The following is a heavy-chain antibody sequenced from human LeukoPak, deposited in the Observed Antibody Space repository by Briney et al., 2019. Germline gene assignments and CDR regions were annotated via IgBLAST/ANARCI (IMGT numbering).Heavy chain of an antibody. CDR3: ATGGSYYYYGMDV. V-gene: IGHV1-69*13. CDR1: GGTLSSYA. D-gene: IGHD1-26*01. J-gene: IGHJ6*02. Sequence: ASVKVSCKASGGTLSSYAISWVRQAPGQGLEWMGGIIPIFGTANYAQKFQGRVTITADESTSTAYMELSSLRSEDTAVYYCATGGSYYYYGMDVWGQGTTVTVSS. CDR2: IIPIFGTA.